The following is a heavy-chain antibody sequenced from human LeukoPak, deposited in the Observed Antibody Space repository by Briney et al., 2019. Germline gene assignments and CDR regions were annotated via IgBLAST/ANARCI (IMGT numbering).Heavy chain of an antibody. CDR3: AKSIAARRLFDY. Sequence: GGSLRLSCAASGFTFSSYAMNWVRQAPGKGLEWVSAISGSGGSTYYADSVKGRFTISRDNSKNTLYLQMNSLRAEDTAVYYCAKSIAARRLFDYWGQGTLVTVSS. J-gene: IGHJ4*02. CDR2: ISGSGGST. CDR1: GFTFSSYA. D-gene: IGHD6-6*01. V-gene: IGHV3-23*01.